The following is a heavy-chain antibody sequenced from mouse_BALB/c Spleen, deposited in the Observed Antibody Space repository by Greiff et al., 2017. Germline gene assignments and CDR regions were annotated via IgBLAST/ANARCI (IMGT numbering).Heavy chain of an antibody. CDR1: GFPFSSYG. CDR2: ISSGGSYT. V-gene: IGHV5-6*02. Sequence: EVKLVESGGDLVKPGGSLKLSCAASGFPFSSYGMSWVRQTPDKRLEWVATISSGGSYTYYPDSVKGRFTISRDNAKNTLYLQMSSLKSEDTAMYYCARRGESAWFAYWGQGTLVTVSA. CDR3: ARRGESAWFAY. J-gene: IGHJ3*01.